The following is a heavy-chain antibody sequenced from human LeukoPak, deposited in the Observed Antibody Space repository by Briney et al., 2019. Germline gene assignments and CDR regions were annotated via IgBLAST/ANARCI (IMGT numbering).Heavy chain of an antibody. CDR3: ARGRPSRIYYLDF. CDR2: IGYDGIDK. J-gene: IGHJ4*02. CDR1: GFTFSSYA. V-gene: IGHV3-33*01. D-gene: IGHD6-13*01. Sequence: GGSLRLSCAASGFTFSSYAIHWVRQAPGKGLEWVAVIGYDGIDKYYEDSVKGRFTISRDNSKNTVNLQMNSLRAEDTAVYYCARGRPSRIYYLDFWGQGALVTVSS.